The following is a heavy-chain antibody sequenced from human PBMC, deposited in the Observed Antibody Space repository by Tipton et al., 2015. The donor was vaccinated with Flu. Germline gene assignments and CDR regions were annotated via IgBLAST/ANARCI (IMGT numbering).Heavy chain of an antibody. CDR1: GGSFSGHY. V-gene: IGHV4-34*01. Sequence: TLSLTCAVYGGSFSGHYWSWIRQPPGKGLEWIGEINHSGSTNYNPSLKSRVTISVDTSKNQFSLKLSSVTAADTAVYYCARVGSAAAGTNWGQGTLVTVSS. CDR3: ARVGSAAAGTN. J-gene: IGHJ4*02. CDR2: INHSGST. D-gene: IGHD6-13*01.